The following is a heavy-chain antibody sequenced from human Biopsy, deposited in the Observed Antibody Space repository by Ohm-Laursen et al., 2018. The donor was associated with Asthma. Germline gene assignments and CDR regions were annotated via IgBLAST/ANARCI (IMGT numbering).Heavy chain of an antibody. J-gene: IGHJ6*02. CDR1: GFSLRTPGVG. Sequence: PTQTLTLTCSFSGFSLRTPGVGVGWIRQSPGKALEWLALIYWDDYNLFRPSLKRRPTITKDTSKNQVVLTMTNMDPVDTATYYCARIRQCYCGPSSCLNYGVDVWGQGTTVTVSS. CDR3: ARIRQCYCGPSSCLNYGVDV. CDR2: IYWDDYN. V-gene: IGHV2-5*02. D-gene: IGHD2-21*01.